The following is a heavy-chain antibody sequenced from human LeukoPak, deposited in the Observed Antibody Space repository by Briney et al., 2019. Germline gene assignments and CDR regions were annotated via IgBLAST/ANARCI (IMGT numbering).Heavy chain of an antibody. Sequence: GGSLRLSCAASGFTFDDYGMSWVRQAPGKGVEWVSGINWNGGSTGYADSVKGRFTISRDHAKNSLYLQMNSLRAEDTALYYCARRRGYSYGYWGNFDYWGQGTLVTVSS. CDR2: INWNGGST. D-gene: IGHD5-18*01. CDR1: GFTFDDYG. J-gene: IGHJ4*02. V-gene: IGHV3-20*04. CDR3: ARRRGYSYGYWGNFDY.